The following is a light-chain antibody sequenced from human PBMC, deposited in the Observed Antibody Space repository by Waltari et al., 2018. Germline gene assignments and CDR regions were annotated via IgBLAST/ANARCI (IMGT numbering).Light chain of an antibody. CDR3: QQYSTYSLWA. V-gene: IGKV1-5*03. J-gene: IGKJ1*01. CDR1: QNISRW. Sequence: DIQMTKSPPTLSASIGHRVTITCRASQNISRWLAWYQQKPGKAPNLLIYKTSSLQSGVPSRFSGSGSGTEFTLTISSLQPEDFATYYCQQYSTYSLWAFGQGTKVEIK. CDR2: KTS.